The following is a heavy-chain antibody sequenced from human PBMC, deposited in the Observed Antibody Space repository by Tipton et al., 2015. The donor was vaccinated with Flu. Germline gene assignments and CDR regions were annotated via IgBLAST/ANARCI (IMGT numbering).Heavy chain of an antibody. CDR1: GGSISSYY. V-gene: IGHV4-59*01. CDR2: IYYSGST. CDR3: ARVYYDSSGYTDAFDI. J-gene: IGHJ3*02. Sequence: LRLSCTVSGGSISSYYWSWIRQPPGKGLEWIGYIYYSGSTNYNPSLMSRVTISVDTSKNQFSLELSSVTAADPAVYYCARVYYDSSGYTDAFDIWGQGTMVSVSS. D-gene: IGHD3-22*01.